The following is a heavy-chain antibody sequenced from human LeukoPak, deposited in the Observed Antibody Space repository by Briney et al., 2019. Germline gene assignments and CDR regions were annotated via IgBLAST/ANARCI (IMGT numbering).Heavy chain of an antibody. CDR1: GFTFDDYA. D-gene: IGHD3-22*01. CDR3: AKDGDYDSSGYYSGAFDI. V-gene: IGHV3-9*01. J-gene: IGHJ3*02. Sequence: PGGSLRLSCAASGFTFDDYAMHWVRQAPGKGLEWVSGISWNSGSIGYADSVEGRFTISRDNAKNSLYLQMNSLRAEDTALYYCAKDGDYDSSGYYSGAFDIWGQGTMVTVSS. CDR2: ISWNSGSI.